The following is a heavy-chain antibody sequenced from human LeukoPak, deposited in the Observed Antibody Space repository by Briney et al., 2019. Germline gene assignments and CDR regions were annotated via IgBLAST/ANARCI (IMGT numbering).Heavy chain of an antibody. CDR3: ARLGQWLRFYSGFDY. CDR2: IKQDGSEK. CDR1: GFTFSSYW. D-gene: IGHD5-12*01. J-gene: IGHJ4*02. Sequence: SGGSLRLSCAASGFTFSSYWMSWVRQAPGKGLEWVANIKQDGSEKYYVDSVKGRFTISRDNAKNTLYLQMNSLRAEDTAVYYCARLGQWLRFYSGFDYWGQGTLVTVSS. V-gene: IGHV3-7*01.